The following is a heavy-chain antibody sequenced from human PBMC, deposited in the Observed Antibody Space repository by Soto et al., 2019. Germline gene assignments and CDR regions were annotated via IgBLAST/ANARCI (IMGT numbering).Heavy chain of an antibody. CDR3: ARDRSGSYLAVYYFDY. CDR1: GFTFDDYG. D-gene: IGHD1-26*01. Sequence: GGSLRLSCAASGFTFDDYGMSWVRQAPGKGLEWVSGINWNGGSTGYADSVKGRFTISRDNAKNSLYLQMNSLRAEDTALYYCARDRSGSYLAVYYFDYWGQGTLVTVSS. V-gene: IGHV3-20*04. CDR2: INWNGGST. J-gene: IGHJ4*02.